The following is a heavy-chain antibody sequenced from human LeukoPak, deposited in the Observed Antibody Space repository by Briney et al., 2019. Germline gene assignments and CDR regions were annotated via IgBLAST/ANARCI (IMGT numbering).Heavy chain of an antibody. J-gene: IGHJ3*02. CDR3: ANLIVVVPAAIRDDAFDI. CDR2: ISGSGGST. Sequence: GGSLRLSCAASGFTFSSYAMSWGRQAPGKVVGGGSAISGSGGSTYYADSVKGRFTISRDNSKNTLYLQMNSLRAEDTAVYYCANLIVVVPAAIRDDAFDIWGQGTMVTVSS. V-gene: IGHV3-23*01. D-gene: IGHD2-2*01. CDR1: GFTFSSYA.